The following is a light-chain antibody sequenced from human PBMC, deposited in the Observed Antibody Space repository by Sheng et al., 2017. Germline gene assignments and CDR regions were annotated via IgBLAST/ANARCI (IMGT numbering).Light chain of an antibody. CDR1: HLGSKS. V-gene: IGLV3-21*03. CDR3: QIWDSGGDHPGMV. CDR2: DDR. Sequence: SYVMTQPPSVSVAPGKTASITCGGDHLGSKSVHWYQHKAGQAPLLVLYDDRDRPSGIPERFSGSTSGHTPTLTISRVEAGDEADYYCQIWDSGGDHPGMVFGGGTKLTVL. J-gene: IGLJ2*01.